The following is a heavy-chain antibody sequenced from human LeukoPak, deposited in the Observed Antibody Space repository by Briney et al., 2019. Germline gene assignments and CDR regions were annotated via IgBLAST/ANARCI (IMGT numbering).Heavy chain of an antibody. CDR3: ARDAGVGYYYYGMDV. Sequence: GASVKVSCKASGYTFTGYYMHWVRQAPGQGLEWMGWINPNSGGTNYAQKFQGRVTMTRDTSISTAYMELSRLRSDDTAVYYCARDAGVGYYYYGMDVWGQGTTVTVSS. V-gene: IGHV1-2*02. D-gene: IGHD2-8*01. CDR2: INPNSGGT. CDR1: GYTFTGYY. J-gene: IGHJ6*02.